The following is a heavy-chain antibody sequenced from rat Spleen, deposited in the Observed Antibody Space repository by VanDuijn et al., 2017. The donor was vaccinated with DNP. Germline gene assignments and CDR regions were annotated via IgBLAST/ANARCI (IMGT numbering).Heavy chain of an antibody. D-gene: IGHD1-11*01. Sequence: EVQLVESGGGLVQPGRSLKLSCAASGFNFNTYWMAWVRQAPGKGLEWIGEINKDSSTISYSPSLKDKLTISRDSAQNTLYLQMSKLGSEDTAIYYCARGPNYGGYADYFDYWGQGVMVTVSS. J-gene: IGHJ2*01. CDR3: ARGPNYGGYADYFDY. CDR2: INKDSSTI. V-gene: IGHV4-2*01. CDR1: GFNFNTYW.